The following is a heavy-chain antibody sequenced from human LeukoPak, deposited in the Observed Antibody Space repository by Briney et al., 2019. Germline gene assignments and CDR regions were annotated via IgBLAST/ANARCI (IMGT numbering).Heavy chain of an antibody. J-gene: IGHJ4*01. CDR2: INSDGSHI. V-gene: IGHV3-74*01. CDR1: GLTFSSYW. CDR3: TRKGSGPSGLDF. Sequence: PGRCLRLSCAASGLTFSSYWMHWVRQAPRKGRVWVSRINSDGSHISYADSVKDRFTISRDNAKNTLYLQVNSLRAGDTAVYYCTRKGSGPSGLDFWGHGTLVTVSS. D-gene: IGHD2-15*01.